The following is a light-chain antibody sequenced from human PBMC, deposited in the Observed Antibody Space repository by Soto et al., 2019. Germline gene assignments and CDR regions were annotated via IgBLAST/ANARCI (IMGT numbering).Light chain of an antibody. CDR2: GTS. CDR3: QQYGSSPRT. Sequence: EIVLTQSPGTLSVSPGNRATLSCRASQSVSSYLAWYQQKPGQAPRLLIYGTSSRATGIPDRFRGSGSGTDFTLTISRLEPEDFAVYYCQQYGSSPRTFGQGTKVDIK. CDR1: QSVSSY. V-gene: IGKV3-20*01. J-gene: IGKJ1*01.